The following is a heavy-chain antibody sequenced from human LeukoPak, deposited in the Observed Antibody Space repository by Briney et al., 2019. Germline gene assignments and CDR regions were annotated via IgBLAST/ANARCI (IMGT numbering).Heavy chain of an antibody. CDR3: AKIAYYDFWSGQPHY. V-gene: IGHV3-23*01. J-gene: IGHJ4*02. CDR2: ISGSGGST. Sequence: SGGSLRLSCAASGFTFSSYAMSWVRQAPGKGLEWFSAISGSGGSTYYADSVKGRFTISRDNSKNTLYLQMNSLRAEDTAVYYCAKIAYYDFWSGQPHYWGQGTLVTVSS. D-gene: IGHD3-3*01. CDR1: GFTFSSYA.